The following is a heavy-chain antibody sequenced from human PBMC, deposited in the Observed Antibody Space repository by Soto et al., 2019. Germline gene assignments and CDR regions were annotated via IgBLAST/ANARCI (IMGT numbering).Heavy chain of an antibody. CDR3: AGGWNYFDY. Sequence: VRLVESGGGVVQPGTSLRLSCAASGFNFRTYGMHWARQAPGKGLEWVALISYDGSSKYYADSVKGRLTISRDNSKNTLYLQWNSLGGEDTAVYYCAGGWNYFDYWGQGTLVTVSS. CDR1: GFNFRTYG. V-gene: IGHV3-30*03. J-gene: IGHJ4*02. CDR2: ISYDGSSK. D-gene: IGHD1-1*01.